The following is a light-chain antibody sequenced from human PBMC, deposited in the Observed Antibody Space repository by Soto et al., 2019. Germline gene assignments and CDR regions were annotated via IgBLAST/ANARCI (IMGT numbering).Light chain of an antibody. Sequence: VLTQSQGTLSLSPGERATLSCRASQSVGSSYLAWYQQKPGQAPRVLIYGTSSRATGIPDRFSGSGSGTDFTLTISRLEPEDFAVYYCQQYTTSSWTFGQGTKVDIK. V-gene: IGKV3-20*01. CDR2: GTS. J-gene: IGKJ1*01. CDR3: QQYTTSSWT. CDR1: QSVGSSY.